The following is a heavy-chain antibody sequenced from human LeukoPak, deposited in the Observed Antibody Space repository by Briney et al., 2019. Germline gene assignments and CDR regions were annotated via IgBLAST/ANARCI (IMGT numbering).Heavy chain of an antibody. V-gene: IGHV3-74*01. CDR2: IRTDGGST. D-gene: IGHD2-15*01. CDR1: GFTFRNHS. Sequence: GGSLRLYCAASGFTFRNHSMHWVCHAGATVQVLVSRIRTDGGSTAYADFVKGRFTISRDNAKNTVYLQMNSLRADDTAVYYCARDMESGGRAFDSWGQGTLVTISS. J-gene: IGHJ4*02. CDR3: ARDMESGGRAFDS.